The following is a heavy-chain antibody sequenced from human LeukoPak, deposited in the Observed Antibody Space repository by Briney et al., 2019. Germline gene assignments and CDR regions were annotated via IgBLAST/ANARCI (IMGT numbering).Heavy chain of an antibody. CDR1: GGTFSSYA. V-gene: IGHV1-69*05. J-gene: IGHJ3*02. D-gene: IGHD3-22*01. CDR2: IIPIFGTA. CDR3: AREFLSGTDVLDYYDSRGYYRLAI. Sequence: EASVKVSCKASGGTFSSYAISWVRQAPGQGLEWMGGIIPIFGTANYAQKFQGRVTITTNESTSTAYMELSSLRSEDTAVYYCAREFLSGTDVLDYYDSRGYYRLAIWGQGTMVTVSS.